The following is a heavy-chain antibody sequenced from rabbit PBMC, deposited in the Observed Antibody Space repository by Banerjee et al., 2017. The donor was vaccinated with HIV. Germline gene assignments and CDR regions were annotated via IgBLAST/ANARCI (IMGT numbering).Heavy chain of an antibody. Sequence: QEQLVESGGGLVKPEGSLKLSCTASGFSFSNKAVMCWVRQTPGKGLEWIACINVVTGKAVYASWAKGRFTFSKTSSTTVTLQMTSLTAADTATYFCARDGISFVSTGWGLTRLDLWGPGTLVTVS. CDR1: GFSFSNKAV. V-gene: IGHV1S45*01. CDR3: ARDGISFVSTGWGLTRLDL. D-gene: IGHD4-1*01. J-gene: IGHJ6*01. CDR2: INVVTGKA.